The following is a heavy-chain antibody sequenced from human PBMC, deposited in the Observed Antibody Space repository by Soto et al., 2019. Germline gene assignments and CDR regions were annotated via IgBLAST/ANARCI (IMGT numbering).Heavy chain of an antibody. CDR2: IYPGDSDT. CDR1: GYSFTSYW. J-gene: IGHJ6*02. V-gene: IGHV5-51*01. Sequence: GESLKISCKGSGYSFTSYWIGWVRQMPGKGVEWMGIIYPGDSDTRYSPSFQGQVTISADKSISTAYLQWSSLKASDTDMYYSARSMGDYSWRDYYYAIDVWGQGTTVTVSS. D-gene: IGHD4-17*01. CDR3: ARSMGDYSWRDYYYAIDV.